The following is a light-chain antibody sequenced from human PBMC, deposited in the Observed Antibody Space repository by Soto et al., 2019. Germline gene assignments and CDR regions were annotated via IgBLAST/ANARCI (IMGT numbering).Light chain of an antibody. CDR3: QQYKSWPPIT. CDR1: QSVDNY. J-gene: IGKJ5*01. V-gene: IGKV3-15*01. CDR2: GAS. Sequence: EIVLTQSPATLSLSPGERATLSCRASQSVDNYLAWYQQKPGQAPRLLIFGASTRATGIPARFSGSGSGTEFTLTISSLQSEDSAIYYCQQYKSWPPITFGQGTRLEIK.